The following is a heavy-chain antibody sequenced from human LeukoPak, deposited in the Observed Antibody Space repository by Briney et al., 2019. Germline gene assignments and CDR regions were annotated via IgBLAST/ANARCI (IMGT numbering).Heavy chain of an antibody. CDR2: INHSGST. Sequence: KPSETLSLTCAVYGGSFSGYYWSWIRQPPGKGLEWIGEINHSGSTNYNPSLKSRVTISVDTSKNQFSLKLSSVTAADTAVYYCARLVPSGIDYGDYRAFDYWGQGTLVTVSS. V-gene: IGHV4-34*01. J-gene: IGHJ4*02. D-gene: IGHD4-17*01. CDR1: GGSFSGYY. CDR3: ARLVPSGIDYGDYRAFDY.